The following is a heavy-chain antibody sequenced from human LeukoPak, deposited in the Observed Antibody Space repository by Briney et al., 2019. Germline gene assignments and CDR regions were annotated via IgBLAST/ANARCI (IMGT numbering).Heavy chain of an antibody. V-gene: IGHV1-2*06. J-gene: IGHJ3*02. CDR1: GYTFTGYY. D-gene: IGHD3-9*01. Sequence: GASVKVSCKASGYTFTGYYMHWVRQAPGRGLEWMGRINPDSGGTNYAQKFQGRVTMTRDTSISTAYMELSRLRSDDTAVYYCARGDVPLRYFDWFHPRGAFDIWGQGTMVTVSS. CDR2: INPDSGGT. CDR3: ARGDVPLRYFDWFHPRGAFDI.